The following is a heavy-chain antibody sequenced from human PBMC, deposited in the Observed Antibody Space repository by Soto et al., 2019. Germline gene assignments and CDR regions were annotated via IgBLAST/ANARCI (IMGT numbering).Heavy chain of an antibody. CDR1: GFSLSDADVG. CDR2: LLSNDEE. CDR3: ARIRGYCSGGSCYFYYFAMDV. D-gene: IGHD2-15*01. V-gene: IGHV2-26*01. Sequence: QVTLKESGPVLVKPTETLTLTCTVSGFSLSDADVGVAWIRQPPGKALEWLAHLLSNDEEVFSFSLRTRLTISKDTSRSQVVLTMSNMEPVDTATYYCARIRGYCSGGSCYFYYFAMDVWGQGTTVTVS. J-gene: IGHJ6*02.